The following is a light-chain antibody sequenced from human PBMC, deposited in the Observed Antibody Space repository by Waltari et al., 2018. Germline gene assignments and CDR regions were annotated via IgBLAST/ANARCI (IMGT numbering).Light chain of an antibody. CDR2: EVN. CDR1: SSDVGGYTS. Sequence: QSALTQPPSASGSRGQSVTISCTGPSSDVGGYTSVSWYQHHPGEAPKLMIFEVNKRPSGVPDRFSGSKSGNTASLTVSGLQAEDDADYYCSSYAGSNNLVFGTGTKVTVL. V-gene: IGLV2-8*01. J-gene: IGLJ1*01. CDR3: SSYAGSNNLV.